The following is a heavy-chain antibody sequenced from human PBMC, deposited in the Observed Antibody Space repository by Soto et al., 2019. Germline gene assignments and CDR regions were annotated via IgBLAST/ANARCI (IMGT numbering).Heavy chain of an antibody. D-gene: IGHD6-25*01. CDR2: IYYSGNT. J-gene: IGHJ6*02. CDR3: AKKGISSALDV. Sequence: SDSRYISRAVCGDSVCSYYCSWIRQPTGKGLEWIGYIYYSGNTNYNPSLKSRVTISVDTSKNQFSLKLNSVTAADTAVYYCAKKGISSALDVWGQGTTVTVSS. V-gene: IGHV4-59*02. CDR1: GDSVCSYY.